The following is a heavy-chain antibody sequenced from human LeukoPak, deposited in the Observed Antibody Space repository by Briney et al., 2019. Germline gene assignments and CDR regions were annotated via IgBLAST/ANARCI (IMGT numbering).Heavy chain of an antibody. CDR1: GFTFSSYW. D-gene: IGHD1-26*01. Sequence: GGSLRLSCAASGFTFSSYWMHWVRQAPGKGPVWVSRIKGDGSSTSYADSVKGRFTISRDNAENTLYLQMNSLRVEDTAVYYCARDLTSEWELLNWGQGTLVTVSS. CDR2: IKGDGSST. V-gene: IGHV3-74*01. J-gene: IGHJ4*02. CDR3: ARDLTSEWELLN.